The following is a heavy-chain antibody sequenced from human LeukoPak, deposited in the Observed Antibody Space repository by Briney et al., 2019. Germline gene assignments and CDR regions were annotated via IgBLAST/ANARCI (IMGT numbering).Heavy chain of an antibody. V-gene: IGHV3-23*01. CDR2: ISSNGGNT. CDR3: AKEQRLYSSSPFDY. D-gene: IGHD6-13*01. CDR1: GFTFSSYA. Sequence: GGSLRLSCAASGFTFSSYAMSWVRQAPGKGLEWVSAISSNGGNTYYADSVKGRFTSSRDNSKNTLYVQMNSLRAEDTAVYYCAKEQRLYSSSPFDYWGQGTLVTVSS. J-gene: IGHJ4*02.